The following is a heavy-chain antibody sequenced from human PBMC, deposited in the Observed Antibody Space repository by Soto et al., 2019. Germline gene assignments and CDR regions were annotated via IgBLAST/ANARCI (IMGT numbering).Heavy chain of an antibody. J-gene: IGHJ6*02. CDR1: GYIFVNYG. V-gene: IGHV1-18*01. Sequence: QVQLVQSGDEVKKPGASVKVSCKASGYIFVNYGIAWVRQAPGPGLEWMGWISPYTGNTHSARKVQGRLTMTTDTSTSTAYMDLGSLTSDDTAVYYCVMVDNYVTPTPQDVWGQGTTVTVSS. CDR3: VMVDNYVTPTPQDV. D-gene: IGHD3-16*01. CDR2: ISPYTGNT.